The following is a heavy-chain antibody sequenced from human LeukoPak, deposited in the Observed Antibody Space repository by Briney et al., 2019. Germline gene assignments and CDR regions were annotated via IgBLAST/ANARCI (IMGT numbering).Heavy chain of an antibody. J-gene: IGHJ4*02. D-gene: IGHD2-21*01. CDR3: ARDYGGGFGY. CDR1: GGSISSGSYY. CDR2: IYTRGST. Sequence: SETLSLTCTVSGGSISSGSYYWSWIRQPAGKGLEWIGRIYTRGSTNYNPSLKSRATISVDTSKNQFSLKLSSVTAADTAVYYCARDYGGGFGYWGQGTLVTVSS. V-gene: IGHV4-61*02.